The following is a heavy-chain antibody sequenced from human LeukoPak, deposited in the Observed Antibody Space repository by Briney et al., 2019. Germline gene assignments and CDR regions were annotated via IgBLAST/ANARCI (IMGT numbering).Heavy chain of an antibody. CDR1: GYTFTSYG. CDR3: PRVYPTNYYGSGDRPFLFHY. J-gene: IGHJ4*02. CDR2: ISSFYGNT. Sequence: ASVKVSCTASGYTFTSYGFSWVRQAPGQGLEWMGWISSFYGNTNYAQRLQDRVTMTTDTSTSTAYMQLTSLRSDDTAAYYCPRVYPTNYYGSGDRPFLFHYWGQGTVVTVSS. V-gene: IGHV1-18*01. D-gene: IGHD3-10*01.